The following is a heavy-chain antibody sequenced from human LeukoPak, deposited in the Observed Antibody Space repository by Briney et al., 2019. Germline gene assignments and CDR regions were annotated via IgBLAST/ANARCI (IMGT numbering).Heavy chain of an antibody. CDR2: ISGSGAST. CDR3: ARGPPLFDP. J-gene: IGHJ5*02. V-gene: IGHV3-23*01. CDR1: GFTFNYYA. Sequence: GGSLRLSCAASGFTFNYYAMSWVRQAPGKGLEWVSSISGSGASTYYADSVRGRFTISRDNSKNTLYLQMNSLRAEDTAVYYCARGPPLFDPWGQGTLVAVSS.